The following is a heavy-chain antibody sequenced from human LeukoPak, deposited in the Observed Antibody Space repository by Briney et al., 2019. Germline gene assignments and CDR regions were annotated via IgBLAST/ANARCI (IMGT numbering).Heavy chain of an antibody. V-gene: IGHV1-69*04. J-gene: IGHJ4*02. CDR3: ASYSGSYSLYFDY. CDR2: IIPILGIA. CDR1: GGTFSSYA. Sequence: SVKVSCKASGGTFSSYAISWVRQAPGQGLEWMGRIIPILGIANYAQKFQGRVTITADKSTSTAYMELSSLRSEDMAVYYCASYSGSYSLYFDYWGQGTLVTVSS. D-gene: IGHD1-26*01.